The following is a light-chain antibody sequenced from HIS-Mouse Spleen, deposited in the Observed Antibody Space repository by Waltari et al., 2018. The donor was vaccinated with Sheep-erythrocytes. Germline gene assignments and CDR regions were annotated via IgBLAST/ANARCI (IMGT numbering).Light chain of an antibody. CDR2: RNN. CDR1: SSNIGSNY. Sequence: QSVLTQPPSASGTPGQRVTISCSGRSSNIGSNYVYCYQQLPGTAPKLLIYRNNQRPSGVPDRFSGSKSGTSASLAISGLRSEDEADYYCAAWDDSLSGPVFGGGTQLTAL. J-gene: IGLJ7*02. V-gene: IGLV1-47*01. CDR3: AAWDDSLSGPV.